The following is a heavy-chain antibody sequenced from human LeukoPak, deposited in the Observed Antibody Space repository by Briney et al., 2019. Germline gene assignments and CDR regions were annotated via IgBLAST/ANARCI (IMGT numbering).Heavy chain of an antibody. V-gene: IGHV3-53*01. J-gene: IGHJ6*03. Sequence: GGCLRLSCAASGFTVSSNCMSCVRQAPGEGLEWVSVIYSGGSTYYADSVKGRLPISRDNSKSTLYLQMNSLRAEDTAVYYCARERHDILTGYYIDYYYYYMDVWGKGTTVTVSS. CDR1: GFTVSSNC. D-gene: IGHD3-9*01. CDR2: IYSGGST. CDR3: ARERHDILTGYYIDYYYYYMDV.